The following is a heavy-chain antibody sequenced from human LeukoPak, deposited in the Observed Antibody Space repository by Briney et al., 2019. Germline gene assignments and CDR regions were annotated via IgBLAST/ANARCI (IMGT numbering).Heavy chain of an antibody. J-gene: IGHJ6*03. CDR2: IYYRGST. CDR1: GGSINYYY. D-gene: IGHD2-2*02. V-gene: IGHV4-59*01. CDR3: ARDHRKNVVVVPDAIYYYYMDV. Sequence: PSETLSLTCTVSGGSINYYYWSWIRQPPGKGLEWIGYIYYRGSTNYNPSLNSRVTISVDTSKNQFSLKLTSVTAADTAVYYCARDHRKNVVVVPDAIYYYYMDVWGEGTTVTVSS.